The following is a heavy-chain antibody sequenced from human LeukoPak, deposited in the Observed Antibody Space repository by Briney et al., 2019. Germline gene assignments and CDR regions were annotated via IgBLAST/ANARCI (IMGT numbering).Heavy chain of an antibody. CDR3: ARAGGYSYGYAPLDY. V-gene: IGHV1-69*13. D-gene: IGHD5-18*01. Sequence: SVKVSCKASGYTFTSYGISWVRQAPGQGLEWMGGIIPIFGTANYAQKFQGRVTITADESTSTAYMELSSLRSEDTAVYYCARAGGYSYGYAPLDYWGQGTLVTVSS. J-gene: IGHJ4*02. CDR1: GYTFTSYG. CDR2: IIPIFGTA.